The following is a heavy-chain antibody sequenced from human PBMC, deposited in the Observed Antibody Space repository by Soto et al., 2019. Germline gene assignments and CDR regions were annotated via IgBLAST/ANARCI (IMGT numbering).Heavy chain of an antibody. CDR2: INHSGST. CDR3: ARGRNLGGTYLDY. Sequence: QVQLQQWGAGLLKPSETLSLTCAVYGGSFSGYYWTWIRQPPGKGLEWIGEINHSGSTNYNPSLKRRAAISVDTSKDQFSLKLSSVTAADTAVYYCARGRNLGGTYLDYWGQGTLVTVSS. J-gene: IGHJ4*02. V-gene: IGHV4-34*01. D-gene: IGHD1-26*01. CDR1: GGSFSGYY.